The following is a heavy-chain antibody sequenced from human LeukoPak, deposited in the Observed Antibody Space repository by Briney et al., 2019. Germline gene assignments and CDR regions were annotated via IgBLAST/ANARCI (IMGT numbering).Heavy chain of an antibody. CDR2: ISGSGGSA. CDR1: GFTFSSYA. CDR3: AKDHIAAAGTPYYFDY. D-gene: IGHD6-13*01. Sequence: GGSLRLSCAASGFTFSSYAMSWVRQAPGKGLEWVSAISGSGGSAYYADSVKGRFTISRDNSKNTLYLQMNSLRAEDTAVYYCAKDHIAAAGTPYYFDYWGQGTLVTVSS. J-gene: IGHJ4*02. V-gene: IGHV3-23*01.